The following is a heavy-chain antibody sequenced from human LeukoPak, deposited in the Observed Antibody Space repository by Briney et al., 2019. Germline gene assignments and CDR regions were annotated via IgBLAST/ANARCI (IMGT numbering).Heavy chain of an antibody. Sequence: QPGRSLLLSCASSGFTFSSYAMHCVRPAPGKGQEWVAVISYDGSNKYYSDSVKGRFTISRDNSKNTLYLQMNSLRAEDTAVYYCARGPRGTIFGVVTLYYFDYWGQGTLVTVSS. D-gene: IGHD3-3*01. J-gene: IGHJ4*02. CDR2: ISYDGSNK. CDR3: ARGPRGTIFGVVTLYYFDY. CDR1: GFTFSSYA. V-gene: IGHV3-30*04.